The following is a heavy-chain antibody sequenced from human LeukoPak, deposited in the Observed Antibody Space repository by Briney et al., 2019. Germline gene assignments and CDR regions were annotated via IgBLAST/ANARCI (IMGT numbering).Heavy chain of an antibody. CDR1: GFAFSDYF. J-gene: IGHJ3*02. CDR2: IKQDGSEK. V-gene: IGHV3-7*01. CDR3: ARGGPYSYGPRAFDI. D-gene: IGHD5-18*01. Sequence: GGSLRLSCAASGFAFSDYFMSWIRQAPGKGLEWVANIKQDGSEKYYVDSVKGRFTISRDNAKNSLYLQMNSLRAEDTAVYYCARGGPYSYGPRAFDIWGQGTMVTVSS.